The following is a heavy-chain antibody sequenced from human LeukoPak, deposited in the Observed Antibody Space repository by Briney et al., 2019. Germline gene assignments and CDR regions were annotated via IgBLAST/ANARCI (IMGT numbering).Heavy chain of an antibody. Sequence: PGGSLRLSCVASGFTFSSFGMHWVRQAPGKGLDWVAFVKYDGISEFYTDSVKGRFRISRDDSTNTLYLQMNSLRAEDTAVYYCAKDRVLRYFDWLFDLDYWGQGTLVTVSS. J-gene: IGHJ4*02. CDR2: VKYDGISE. V-gene: IGHV3-30*02. D-gene: IGHD3-9*01. CDR3: AKDRVLRYFDWLFDLDY. CDR1: GFTFSSFG.